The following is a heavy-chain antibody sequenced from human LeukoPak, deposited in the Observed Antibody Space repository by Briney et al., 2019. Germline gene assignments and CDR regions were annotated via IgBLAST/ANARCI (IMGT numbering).Heavy chain of an antibody. V-gene: IGHV3-30-3*01. Sequence: GGSLRLSCAASGFTFSSYAMHWVRQAPGKGLEWVAVISYDGSKKYYADSVKGRFTISRDDSRNTAYLQMNSLKTEDTAMYYCTRLIDSGDYFGFGYWGQGTLVTVSS. CDR3: TRLIDSGDYFGFGY. J-gene: IGHJ4*02. D-gene: IGHD4-17*01. CDR1: GFTFSSYA. CDR2: ISYDGSKK.